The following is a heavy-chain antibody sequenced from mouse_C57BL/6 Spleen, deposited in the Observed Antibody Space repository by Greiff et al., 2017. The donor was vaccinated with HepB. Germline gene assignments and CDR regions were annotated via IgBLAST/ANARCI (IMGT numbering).Heavy chain of an antibody. D-gene: IGHD2-2*01. Sequence: DVQLVESGGGLVKPGGSLKLSCAASGFTFSSYTMSWVRQTPEKRLEWVATISGGGGNTYYPDSVKGRFTISRDNAKNTLYLQMSSLRSEDTALYYCARQRGYHFDYWGQGTTLTVSS. J-gene: IGHJ2*01. V-gene: IGHV5-9*01. CDR1: GFTFSSYT. CDR2: ISGGGGNT. CDR3: ARQRGYHFDY.